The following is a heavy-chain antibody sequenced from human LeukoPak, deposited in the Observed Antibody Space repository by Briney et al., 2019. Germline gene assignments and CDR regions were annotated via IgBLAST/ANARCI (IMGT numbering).Heavy chain of an antibody. J-gene: IGHJ4*02. CDR3: ARGLHEPRYGDYENY. V-gene: IGHV1-8*01. CDR1: GYTFTSYD. Sequence: ASVKDSCKASGYTFTSYDINWVRQATGQGLEWMGWMNPNCGNTGYAQKFQGRATMPLNTSINTAYMELSSLRSEDTAVYYCARGLHEPRYGDYENYWGQGTLVTVSS. D-gene: IGHD4-17*01. CDR2: MNPNCGNT.